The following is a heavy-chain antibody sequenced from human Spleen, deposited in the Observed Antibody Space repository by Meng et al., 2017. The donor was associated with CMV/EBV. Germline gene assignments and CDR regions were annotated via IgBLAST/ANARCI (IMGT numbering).Heavy chain of an antibody. CDR1: GGTFSSYA. CDR2: IIPIFGTA. V-gene: IGHV1-69*05. J-gene: IGHJ4*02. D-gene: IGHD5-12*01. CDR3: ARTHSAYVDGGRMLDF. Sequence: SVKVSCKASGGTFSSYAISWVRQAPGQGLEWMGGIIPIFGTANYAQKFQGRVTITTDESTSTAYMELSSLRSEDTAVYYCARTHSAYVDGGRMLDFWGQGTLVTVSS.